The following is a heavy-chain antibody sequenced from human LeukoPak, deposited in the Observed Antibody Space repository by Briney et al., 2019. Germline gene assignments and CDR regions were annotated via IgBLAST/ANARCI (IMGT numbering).Heavy chain of an antibody. Sequence: SETLSLTCTVSGGSISSNNYNWGWIRQPPGKGLEWIGNIYYSGSTYYNPSLKSRVTISVDTSKNQFSLKLSSVTAADTAVYYCARGPRSKLRWLHPPTSFDYWGQGTLVTVSS. CDR2: IYYSGST. CDR1: GGSISSNNYN. CDR3: ARGPRSKLRWLHPPTSFDY. J-gene: IGHJ4*02. V-gene: IGHV4-39*07. D-gene: IGHD5-24*01.